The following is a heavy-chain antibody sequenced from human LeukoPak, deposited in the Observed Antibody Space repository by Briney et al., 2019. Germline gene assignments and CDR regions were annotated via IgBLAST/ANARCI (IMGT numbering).Heavy chain of an antibody. D-gene: IGHD3-9*01. V-gene: IGHV3-74*01. Sequence: GGSLRLSCAASGFTFSSYWMHWVRQAPGKGLVWVSRINSDGSSTSYADSVKGRFTISRDNAKNTLYLQMNSLRAEDTAVYYCAREPPDLQLDWLSVYGMDVWGQGTTVTVSS. CDR3: AREPPDLQLDWLSVYGMDV. J-gene: IGHJ6*02. CDR2: INSDGSST. CDR1: GFTFSSYW.